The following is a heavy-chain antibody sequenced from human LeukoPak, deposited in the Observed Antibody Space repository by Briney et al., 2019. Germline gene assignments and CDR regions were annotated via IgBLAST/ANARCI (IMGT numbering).Heavy chain of an antibody. CDR3: AAAAFVVVDAFDI. Sequence: ASVKVSCKVSGYTLTELSMHWVRQAPGKGLEWMGGFDPEDGETIYAQKFQGRVTMTEDTSTDTAYMELSSLRSEDTVVYYCAAAAFVVVDAFDIWGQGTTVTVSS. CDR1: GYTLTELS. CDR2: FDPEDGET. D-gene: IGHD2-2*01. V-gene: IGHV1-24*01. J-gene: IGHJ3*02.